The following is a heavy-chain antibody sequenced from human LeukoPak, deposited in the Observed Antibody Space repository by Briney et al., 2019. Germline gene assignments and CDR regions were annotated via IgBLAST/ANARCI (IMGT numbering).Heavy chain of an antibody. J-gene: IGHJ5*02. Sequence: GESLKISCKGSGYSFTSYWIGWVRQMPGKGLEWMGIIYPGDSDTRYSPSFQGQDTISADKSISTAYLQWSSLKASDTAMYYCARRVSDCSSTSCYNWFDPWGQGTLVTVSS. CDR1: GYSFTSYW. CDR3: ARRVSDCSSTSCYNWFDP. V-gene: IGHV5-51*01. D-gene: IGHD2-2*01. CDR2: IYPGDSDT.